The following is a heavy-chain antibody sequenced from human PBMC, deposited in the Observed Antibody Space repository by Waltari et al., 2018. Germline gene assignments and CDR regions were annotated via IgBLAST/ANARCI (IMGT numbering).Heavy chain of an antibody. CDR3: GRQHAIDV. V-gene: IGHV3-23*01. D-gene: IGHD5-18*01. Sequence: EVQLLESGGGLVQPGGSLRLSCAASVFTLRNYGMSWVRQAPGKGPEWVSVVSGSGDSTYYADSVKGRFTISRDNSKNTLYLQMNSLRAEDTAVYYCGRQHAIDVWGQGTTVTVSS. CDR2: VSGSGDST. CDR1: VFTLRNYG. J-gene: IGHJ6*02.